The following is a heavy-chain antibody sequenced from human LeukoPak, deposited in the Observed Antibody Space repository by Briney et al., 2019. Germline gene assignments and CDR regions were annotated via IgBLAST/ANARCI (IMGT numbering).Heavy chain of an antibody. V-gene: IGHV1-2*06. CDR2: ISPSSGGT. CDR3: ARDDNSGYYSGP. CDR1: GYTFIDYY. Sequence: ASVKVSCKASGYTFIDYYMHWVRQAPGQGLEWMGRISPSSGGTNYAQKFQGRVTMTRDTPISTAYMELSRLRSDDTAVYYCARDDNSGYYSGPWGQGTLVTVSS. D-gene: IGHD3-22*01. J-gene: IGHJ5*02.